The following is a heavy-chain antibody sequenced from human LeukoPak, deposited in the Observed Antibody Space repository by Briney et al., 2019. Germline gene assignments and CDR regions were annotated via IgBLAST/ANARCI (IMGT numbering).Heavy chain of an antibody. CDR2: ISSSSSYT. J-gene: IGHJ5*02. Sequence: KPGGSLRLSCAASGFTFSDYYMSWIRQAPGKGLECVSYISSSSSYTNYADSVKGRFTISRDNAKNSLYLQMNSLRAEDTAVYYCARLLPPIVATSHWFDPWGQGTLVTVSS. CDR1: GFTFSDYY. CDR3: ARLLPPIVATSHWFDP. V-gene: IGHV3-11*06. D-gene: IGHD5-12*01.